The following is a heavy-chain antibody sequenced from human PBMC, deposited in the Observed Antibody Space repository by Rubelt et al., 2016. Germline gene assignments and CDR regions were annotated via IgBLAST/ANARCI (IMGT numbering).Heavy chain of an antibody. V-gene: IGHV1-69*04. CDR1: GGTFSSYA. D-gene: IGHD6-13*01. CDR2: IIPILGIA. CDR3: AGGGAAAGTVGY. Sequence: QVQLVQSGAEVKKPGSSVKVSCKASGGTFSSYAISWVRQAPGQGLEWMGRIIPILGIANYAQKFQGRVTITADNSTSTAYMELSSLRSEDTAVYYCAGGGAAAGTVGYWGQGTLVTVSS. J-gene: IGHJ4*02.